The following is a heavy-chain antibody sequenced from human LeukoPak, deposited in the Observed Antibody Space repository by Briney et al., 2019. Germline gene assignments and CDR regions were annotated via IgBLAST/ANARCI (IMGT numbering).Heavy chain of an antibody. D-gene: IGHD3-22*01. CDR1: GYTFTCYY. V-gene: IGHV1-2*02. CDR3: AVYYYDKPWYFDL. Sequence: ASVKVSCKASGYTFTCYYMHWVRQAPGQGLEWMGWINPNSGGTNYAQKFQGRVTMTRDTSISTAYMELSRLRSDDTAVYYCAVYYYDKPWYFDLWGRGTLVTVSS. J-gene: IGHJ2*01. CDR2: INPNSGGT.